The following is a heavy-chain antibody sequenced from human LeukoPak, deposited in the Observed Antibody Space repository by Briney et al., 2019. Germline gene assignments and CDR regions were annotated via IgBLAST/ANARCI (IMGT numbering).Heavy chain of an antibody. CDR2: IYYSGST. V-gene: IGHV4-39*01. D-gene: IGHD2-2*01. CDR1: GGSISSSSYY. J-gene: IGHJ4*02. Sequence: PSETLSLTCTVSGGSISSSSYYWGWIRQPPGKGLEWIGSIYYSGSTYYNPSLKSRVTISVDTSQYQFSLKLSSVTAADTAVYYCATVVVPAATFDYWGQGTLVTVSS. CDR3: ATVVVPAATFDY.